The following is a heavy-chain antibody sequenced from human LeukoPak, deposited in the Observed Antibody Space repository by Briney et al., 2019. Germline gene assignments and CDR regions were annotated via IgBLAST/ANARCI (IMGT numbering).Heavy chain of an antibody. CDR1: GFTFSDHY. Sequence: GGSLRLSCEVSGFTFSDHYMSWIRQAPGKRLEWVSYISSGSTYTNYADSVEGRFTISRDNAKNSLYLQMNSLRAEDTAVYYCARGDYGGDYFDYWGQATVDPVSS. CDR2: ISSGSTYT. CDR3: ARGDYGGDYFDY. D-gene: IGHD4-23*01. J-gene: IGHJ4*02. V-gene: IGHV3-11*05.